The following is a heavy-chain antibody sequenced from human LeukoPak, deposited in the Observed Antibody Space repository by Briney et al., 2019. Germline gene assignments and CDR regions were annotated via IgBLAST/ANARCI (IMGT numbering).Heavy chain of an antibody. CDR3: ARAPRSKGLDY. CDR2: ISGSGDNT. CDR1: GFTFSSYA. J-gene: IGHJ4*02. V-gene: IGHV3-21*01. Sequence: PGGSLRLSCAASGFTFSSYAMNWVRQAPGKGLEWISSISGSGDNTYYADSVRGRFTISRDNAKNSLYLQMNSLRAEDTAVYYCARAPRSKGLDYWGQGTLVTVSS.